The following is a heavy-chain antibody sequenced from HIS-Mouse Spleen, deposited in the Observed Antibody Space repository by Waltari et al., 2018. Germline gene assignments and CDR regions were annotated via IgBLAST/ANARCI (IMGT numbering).Heavy chain of an antibody. CDR2: IYSGGST. V-gene: IGHV3-53*01. J-gene: IGHJ6*02. CDR1: GFTVSSNY. D-gene: IGHD6-6*01. Sequence: EVQLVESGGGLIQPGGSLRLSCAASGFTVSSNYRSWVRQAQGKGLEWVSVIYSGGSTYYADSVKGRFTISRDNSKNTLYLQMNSLRAEDTAVYYCARDTVIAARSYGMDVWGQGTTVTVSS. CDR3: ARDTVIAARSYGMDV.